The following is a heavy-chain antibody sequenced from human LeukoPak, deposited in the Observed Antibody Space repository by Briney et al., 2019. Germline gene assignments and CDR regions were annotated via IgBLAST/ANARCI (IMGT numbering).Heavy chain of an antibody. CDR1: GFTFSSYG. V-gene: IGHV3-33*01. J-gene: IGHJ5*02. D-gene: IGHD1-1*01. Sequence: PGRSLRLSCAASGFTFSSYGMPWVRQAPGKGLEWVAVIWYDGSNKYYADSVKGRFTISRDNSKNTLYLQMNSLRAEDTAVYYCARDRNWNDEKNWFDPWGQGTLVTVSS. CDR2: IWYDGSNK. CDR3: ARDRNWNDEKNWFDP.